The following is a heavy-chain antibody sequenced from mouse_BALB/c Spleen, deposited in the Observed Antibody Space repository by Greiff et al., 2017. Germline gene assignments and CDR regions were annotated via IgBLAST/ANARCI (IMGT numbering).Heavy chain of an antibody. V-gene: IGHV1-14*01. D-gene: IGHD1-1*01. Sequence: VQLQQSGPELVKPGASVQMSCKASGYTFTSYVMHWVKQKPGQGLEWIGYINPYNDGTKYNEKFKGKATLTSDKSSSTAYMELSSLTSEDSAVQDCASGYHGSRPWFAYWGQGTLVTVSA. J-gene: IGHJ3*01. CDR3: ASGYHGSRPWFAY. CDR1: GYTFTSYV. CDR2: INPYNDGT.